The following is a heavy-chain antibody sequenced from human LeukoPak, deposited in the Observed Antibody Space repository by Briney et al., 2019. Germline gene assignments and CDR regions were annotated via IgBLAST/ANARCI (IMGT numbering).Heavy chain of an antibody. CDR2: INTNTGNP. Sequence: ASVKVSCKASGYTFTGYYMHWVRQAPGQGLEWMGWINTNTGNPTYAQGFFTGRYVFSLDTSVNTAYLQITGLKADDTAVYYCGRDPKLGIRGYTYGYIDFWGQGTLVTVAS. V-gene: IGHV7-4-1*02. CDR3: GRDPKLGIRGYTYGYIDF. J-gene: IGHJ4*02. D-gene: IGHD5-18*01. CDR1: GYTFTGYY.